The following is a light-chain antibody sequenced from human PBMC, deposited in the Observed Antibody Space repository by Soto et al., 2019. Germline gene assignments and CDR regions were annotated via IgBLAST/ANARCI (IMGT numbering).Light chain of an antibody. CDR3: QQYNKSPFT. CDR1: QSVSSK. Sequence: EIVMTQSPATLSVSPGERATLSCRGSQSVSSKSVWYQQKPGQAPRLLIYGASTRAPGIPARFSGSGSGTEFTLTISSLQSEDFAVYYCQQYNKSPFTFGPGTKVDIK. CDR2: GAS. J-gene: IGKJ3*01. V-gene: IGKV3-15*01.